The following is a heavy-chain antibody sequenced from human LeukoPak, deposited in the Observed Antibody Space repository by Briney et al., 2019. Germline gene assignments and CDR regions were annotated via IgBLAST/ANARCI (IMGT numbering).Heavy chain of an antibody. V-gene: IGHV3-15*07. CDR3: TTQRKYDYVWGSYRQYFDY. D-gene: IGHD3-16*02. J-gene: IGHJ4*02. Sequence: GGSLRLSCAASGFTFSNAWMNWVRQAPGKGLEWVGRIKSKTDGGTTDYAAPVKGRFTISGDDSKNTLYLQMNSLKTEDTAVYYCTTQRKYDYVWGSYRQYFDYWGQGTLVTVSS. CDR2: IKSKTDGGTT. CDR1: GFTFSNAW.